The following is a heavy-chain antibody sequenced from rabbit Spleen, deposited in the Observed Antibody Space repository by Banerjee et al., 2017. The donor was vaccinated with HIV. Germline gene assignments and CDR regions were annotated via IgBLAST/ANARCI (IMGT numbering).Heavy chain of an antibody. J-gene: IGHJ4*01. CDR2: IDPLFDNT. CDR3: ARDLAGVIGWNFGW. V-gene: IGHV1S7*01. Sequence: QLKETGGGLVQPGGSLKLSCKASGFDFSAYGVSWVRQAPGKGLEWIGYIDPLFDNTYYASWVNGRFTISRHNAQNTLYLQLNSLTAADTATYFCARDLAGVIGWNFGWWGQGTLVTVS. D-gene: IGHD4-1*01. CDR1: GFDFSAYG.